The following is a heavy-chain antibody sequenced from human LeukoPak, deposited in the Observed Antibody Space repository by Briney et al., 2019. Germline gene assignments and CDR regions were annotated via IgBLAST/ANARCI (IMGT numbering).Heavy chain of an antibody. CDR1: GFTFSNYN. CDR2: ISSSSSYI. D-gene: IGHD6-13*01. CDR3: AKVDNIAAAGTFDY. J-gene: IGHJ4*02. Sequence: PGGSLRLSCTASGFTFSNYNMNWVRQGPGKGLEWVSSISSSSSYIYYIDSVKGRFTISRDNSKNTLYLQMNSLRAEDTALYYCAKVDNIAAAGTFDYWGQGTLVTVSS. V-gene: IGHV3-21*04.